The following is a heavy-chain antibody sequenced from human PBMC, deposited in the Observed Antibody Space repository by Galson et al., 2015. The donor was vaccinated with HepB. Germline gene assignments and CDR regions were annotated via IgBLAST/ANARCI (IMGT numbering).Heavy chain of an antibody. CDR3: AKDRGDFWSGYRPKFLYYMDV. CDR2: ISGSGGST. D-gene: IGHD3-3*01. Sequence: SLRLSCAASGFTFNSYAMSWVRQAPGKGLEWVSAISGSGGSTYYADSVKGRFTISRDSSKNTLYLQMNSLRAEDTAVYYCAKDRGDFWSGYRPKFLYYMDVWGKGTTVTVSS. J-gene: IGHJ6*03. CDR1: GFTFNSYA. V-gene: IGHV3-23*01.